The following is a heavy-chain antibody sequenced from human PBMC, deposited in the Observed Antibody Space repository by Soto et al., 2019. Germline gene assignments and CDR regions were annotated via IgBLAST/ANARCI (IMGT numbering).Heavy chain of an antibody. CDR3: ARDGCGGDCYSPDNWFDP. CDR1: GYTFTSYY. CDR2: INAGNGNT. V-gene: IGHV1-3*01. J-gene: IGHJ5*02. Sequence: ASVKVSWKASGYTFTSYYMHWGRQAPGQRLEWMGWINAGNGNTKYLQKFQGRVTITRDTSASTAYMELSSLRSEDTAVYYCARDGCGGDCYSPDNWFDPWGQGTLVTVSS. D-gene: IGHD2-21*02.